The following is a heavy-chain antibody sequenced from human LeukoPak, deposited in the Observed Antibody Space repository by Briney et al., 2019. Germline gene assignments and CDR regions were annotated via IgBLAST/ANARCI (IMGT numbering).Heavy chain of an antibody. Sequence: ASVKVSCKASGYPFTGYYIHWVRQAPGQGLEWMGWIIPDSGGTNYAQNFQGRVTMTRDTSISTVYMELTRLTSDDTAVYYCAREKVADPPVDYWGQGSLVTVSS. D-gene: IGHD6-19*01. CDR1: GYPFTGYY. CDR2: IIPDSGGT. CDR3: AREKVADPPVDY. V-gene: IGHV1-2*02. J-gene: IGHJ4*02.